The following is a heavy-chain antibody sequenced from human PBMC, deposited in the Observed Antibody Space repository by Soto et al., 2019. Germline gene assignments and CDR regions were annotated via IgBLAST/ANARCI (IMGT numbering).Heavy chain of an antibody. D-gene: IGHD6-19*01. Sequence: EVQLVESGGGLVQPGGSLRLSCAASGFTFSSYWMHWVRQAPGKGLVWVSRVNSDGSSTSYADSVKGRFTISRDNAKNTLYLQMNSLRAEDTAVYYCARGGDSGWYVDYWGQGTLVTVSS. CDR3: ARGGDSGWYVDY. CDR1: GFTFSSYW. CDR2: VNSDGSST. J-gene: IGHJ4*02. V-gene: IGHV3-74*01.